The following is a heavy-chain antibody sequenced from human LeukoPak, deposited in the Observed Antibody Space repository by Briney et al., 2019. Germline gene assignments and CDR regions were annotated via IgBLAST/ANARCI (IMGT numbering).Heavy chain of an antibody. Sequence: PVKVSCKASGGTFSSYAISWVRQAPGQGLEWMGGIIPIFGTANYAQKFQGRVTITADESTSTAYMELSSLRSEDTAVYYCARDRVEMATTDAFDIWGQGTMVTVSS. CDR3: ARDRVEMATTDAFDI. J-gene: IGHJ3*02. CDR1: GGTFSSYA. V-gene: IGHV1-69*01. D-gene: IGHD5-24*01. CDR2: IIPIFGTA.